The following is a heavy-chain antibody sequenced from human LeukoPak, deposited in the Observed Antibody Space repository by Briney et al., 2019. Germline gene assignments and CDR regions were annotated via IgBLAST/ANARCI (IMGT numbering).Heavy chain of an antibody. V-gene: IGHV1-69*02. Sequence: GASVKVSCKTSGYTFTGYYMHWVRQAPGQGLEWMGRIIPILGIANYAQKFQGRVTITADKSTSTAYMELSSLRSEDTAVYYCASRGYCSSTSCYADYYYGMDVWGQGTTVTVSS. CDR3: ASRGYCSSTSCYADYYYGMDV. CDR2: IIPILGIA. CDR1: GYTFTGYY. J-gene: IGHJ6*02. D-gene: IGHD2-2*01.